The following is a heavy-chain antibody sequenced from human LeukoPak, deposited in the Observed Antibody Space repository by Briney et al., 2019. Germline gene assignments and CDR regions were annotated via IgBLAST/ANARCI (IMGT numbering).Heavy chain of an antibody. CDR3: AKDSTYHYYGSGSIDY. CDR2: ISGSGGST. CDR1: GFTFSSYA. V-gene: IGHV3-23*01. Sequence: GGSLRLSCAASGFTFSSYAMSWVRHAPGKGLEWVSAISGSGGSTYYADSVKGRFTISRDNSKNTLYLQMNSLRAEDTAVYYCAKDSTYHYYGSGSIDYWGQGTLVTVSS. D-gene: IGHD3-10*01. J-gene: IGHJ4*02.